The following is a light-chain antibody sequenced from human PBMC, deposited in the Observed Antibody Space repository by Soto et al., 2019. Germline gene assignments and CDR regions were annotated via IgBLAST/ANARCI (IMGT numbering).Light chain of an antibody. CDR3: AVWDDSLNGCV. V-gene: IGLV1-44*01. CDR2: SNT. J-gene: IGLJ1*01. CDR1: RSNIGSNT. Sequence: QSVLTQPPSVSATPGQRVTISCSGSRSNIGSNTVNWYRQLPETAPKLLIYSNTQRPSGVPDRFSGSKSGTSASLAISGLQSEDEADYYCAVWDDSLNGCVFGTGTKLTVL.